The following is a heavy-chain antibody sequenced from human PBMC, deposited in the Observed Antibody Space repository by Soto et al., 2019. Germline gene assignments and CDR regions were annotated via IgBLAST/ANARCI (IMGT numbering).Heavy chain of an antibody. D-gene: IGHD2-2*01. Sequence: QVQLVQSGAEVKKPGASVKVSCKASGYTFTSYGITWVRQAPGQGLEWMGWISAYNGNTNYAQKLQGRVTMTTDKSPSPAYMQLRSLRSDDTAVYYCARGLPAAIKSWFDPWGQGTLVTVSS. J-gene: IGHJ5*02. CDR3: ARGLPAAIKSWFDP. CDR1: GYTFTSYG. V-gene: IGHV1-18*01. CDR2: ISAYNGNT.